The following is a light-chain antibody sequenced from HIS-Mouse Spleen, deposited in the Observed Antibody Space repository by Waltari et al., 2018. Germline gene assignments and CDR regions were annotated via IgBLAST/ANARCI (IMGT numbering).Light chain of an antibody. CDR2: KDS. V-gene: IGLV3-25*03. CDR3: QSADSSGTGWV. Sequence: SYELTQPPSVSVSPGQTARITCSGDALPKQYAYWYQQKPGQAPVPVIYKDSERPSGIPGRFSGSSSGTTVTLTISGVQAEDEADYYCQSADSSGTGWVFGGGTKLTVL. CDR1: ALPKQY. J-gene: IGLJ3*02.